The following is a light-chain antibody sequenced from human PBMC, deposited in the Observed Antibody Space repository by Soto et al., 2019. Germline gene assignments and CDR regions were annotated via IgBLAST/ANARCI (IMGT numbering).Light chain of an antibody. CDR3: SSYTTPTTVV. V-gene: IGLV2-14*01. CDR1: SSDVGGYNY. CDR2: EVS. J-gene: IGLJ2*01. Sequence: QSALTQPASVSGSPGQSITISCTGTSSDVGGYNYVSWYQQHPGKAPKLMIYEVSNRPSGVSNRFSGSKSGNMASLTISGLQAEDEADYYCSSYTTPTTVVFGGGTKLTVL.